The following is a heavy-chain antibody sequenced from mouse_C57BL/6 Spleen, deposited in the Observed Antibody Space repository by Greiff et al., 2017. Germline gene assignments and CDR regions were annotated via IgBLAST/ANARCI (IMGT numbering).Heavy chain of an antibody. J-gene: IGHJ2*01. CDR1: GFTFTDYY. Sequence: EVQLVESGGGLVQPGGSLSLSCAASGFTFTDYYMSWVRQPPGKALEWLGFIRNTANGYTTEYSASVKGRFTISRANSQSILYLQMNALRAADSATDYRARSPDVGLDYWGQGTTLTVSS. D-gene: IGHD2-3*01. CDR3: ARSPDVGLDY. V-gene: IGHV7-3*01. CDR2: IRNTANGYTT.